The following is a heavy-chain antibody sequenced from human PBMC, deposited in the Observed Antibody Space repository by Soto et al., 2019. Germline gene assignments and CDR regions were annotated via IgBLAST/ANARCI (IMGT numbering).Heavy chain of an antibody. CDR2: IFYSGSP. J-gene: IGHJ4*02. Sequence: SDTLSLTCTASGGSITTYYWSWIRQSPGKGLEWIGYIFYSGSPNYNPSLKSRVTISVDTSQNQISLKLSSVTAADTAVYYCASDRDGFNSWGRGTLVTVSS. V-gene: IGHV4-59*01. D-gene: IGHD5-12*01. CDR1: GGSITTYY. CDR3: ASDRDGFNS.